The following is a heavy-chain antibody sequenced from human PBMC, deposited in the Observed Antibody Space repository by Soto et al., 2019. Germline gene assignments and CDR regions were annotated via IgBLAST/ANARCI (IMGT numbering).Heavy chain of an antibody. V-gene: IGHV1-3*01. CDR3: ARAKYGYIWGSYHPFDQ. CDR2: INVGDDKT. D-gene: IGHD3-16*02. J-gene: IGHJ4*02. CDR1: GKSFDNFA. Sequence: QVQLVQSGAEVKKPGASVRLSCKVSGKSFDNFAVHWVRQTPGQRSEWMGRINVGDDKTKYSEKFQGRVIASYDTSATTAYMELRALSSEDTAVYYCARAKYGYIWGSYHPFDQWAQGAQVTVAS.